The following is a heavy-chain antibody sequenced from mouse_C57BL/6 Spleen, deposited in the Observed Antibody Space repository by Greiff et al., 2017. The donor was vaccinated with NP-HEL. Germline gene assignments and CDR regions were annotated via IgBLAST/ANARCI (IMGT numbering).Heavy chain of an antibody. CDR3: VIDSSYYSNYQAWFAY. D-gene: IGHD2-5*01. V-gene: IGHV10-3*01. J-gene: IGHJ3*01. CDR2: IRSKSSNYAT. Sequence: EVQVVESGGGLVQPKGSLKLSCAASGFTFNTYAMHWVRQAPGKGLEWVARIRSKSSNYATYYADSVKDRFTISRDDSQSMLYLQMNNLKTEDTAMYYCVIDSSYYSNYQAWFAYWGQGTLVTVSA. CDR1: GFTFNTYA.